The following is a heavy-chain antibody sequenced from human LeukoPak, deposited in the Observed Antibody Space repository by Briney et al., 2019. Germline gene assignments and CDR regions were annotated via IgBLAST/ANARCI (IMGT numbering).Heavy chain of an antibody. D-gene: IGHD3-10*01. CDR1: GFTFSSYA. J-gene: IGHJ4*02. Sequence: GGSLRLSCAASGFTFSSYAMRWVRQAPGKRLEWVSAISGGGGTTYYADSVKGRFTISRDNSRNTLYLQMNSLRAEDTAVYYCAKHPSNLGGSGSNNYFDCWGEGTLVTVSS. CDR3: AKHPSNLGGSGSNNYFDC. CDR2: ISGGGGTT. V-gene: IGHV3-23*01.